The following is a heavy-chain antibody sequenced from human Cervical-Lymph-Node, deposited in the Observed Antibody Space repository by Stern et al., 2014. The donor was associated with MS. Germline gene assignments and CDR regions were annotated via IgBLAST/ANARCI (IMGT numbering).Heavy chain of an antibody. J-gene: IGHJ4*02. CDR3: ASAYSSSHYYFDY. CDR2: IWYDGSNP. D-gene: IGHD6-13*01. CDR1: GFSFSRYA. Sequence: VQLGEIGGGVVQPGRSLRLYCAASGFSFSRYAMHWVRQAPGKGLEWVALIWYDGSNPYYADSVTSRFTISRDNFKNTLYLQMNSLRAEDTAVYYCASAYSSSHYYFDYWGQGTLVTVSS. V-gene: IGHV3-33*01.